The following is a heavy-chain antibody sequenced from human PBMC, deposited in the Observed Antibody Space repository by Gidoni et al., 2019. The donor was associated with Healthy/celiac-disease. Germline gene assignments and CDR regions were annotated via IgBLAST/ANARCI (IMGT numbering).Heavy chain of an antibody. CDR1: GFTFSSYW. J-gene: IGHJ5*02. CDR3: ARYHSGYYDSNPSWFDP. Sequence: EVQLVESGGGLVQPGGSLRIACAASGFTFSSYWRHWVRQAPGKGLVLVSRINSDGSSTSYADSVKGRFTISRDNAKNTLYLQMNSLRAEDTAVYYCARYHSGYYDSNPSWFDPWGQGTLVTVSS. V-gene: IGHV3-74*01. CDR2: INSDGSST. D-gene: IGHD3-22*01.